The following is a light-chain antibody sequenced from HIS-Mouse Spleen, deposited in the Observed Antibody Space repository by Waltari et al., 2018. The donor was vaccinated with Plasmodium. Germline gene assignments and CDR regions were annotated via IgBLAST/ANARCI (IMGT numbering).Light chain of an antibody. CDR3: QVWDSSSDHVV. Sequence: SYVLTPPPSVSVAPGKTARITWGGNNIGSKSDHWYQEKPGQAPVLVVYDDSDRPSGIPGRCAGSNSGNTATLTISRVEAGDEADYYGQVWDSSSDHVVFGGGTKLTVL. CDR2: DDS. V-gene: IGLV3-21*03. J-gene: IGLJ2*01. CDR1: NIGSKS.